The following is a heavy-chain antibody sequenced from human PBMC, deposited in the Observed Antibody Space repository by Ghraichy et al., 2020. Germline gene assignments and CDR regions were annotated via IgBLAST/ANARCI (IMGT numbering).Heavy chain of an antibody. CDR1: GFTFVNYA. CDR3: AKDWYGAGFRWFDP. D-gene: IGHD4-17*01. J-gene: IGHJ5*02. CDR2: ICGSGDNT. V-gene: IGHV3-23*01. Sequence: GESLNISCAASGFTFVNYAMSWVRQAPGKGLEWVSSICGSGDNTYYADSVKGRFTISRDNSKNTLFLQMNSLRVEDTAVYYCAKDWYGAGFRWFDPWGQGTLVTVSS.